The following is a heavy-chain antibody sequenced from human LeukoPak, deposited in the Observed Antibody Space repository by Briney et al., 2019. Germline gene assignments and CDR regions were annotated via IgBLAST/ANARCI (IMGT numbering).Heavy chain of an antibody. D-gene: IGHD1-26*01. V-gene: IGHV3-48*04. Sequence: PGGSLRLSCVASGFTFTSYSLNWVRQAPGKGLEWVSFTSSSSSVIYYADSVKGRFTISRDNAKNSLFLQMNSLRAEDTAVYYCARTSGSYFGYFDYWGQGTLVNVSS. CDR3: ARTSGSYFGYFDY. CDR1: GFTFTSYS. J-gene: IGHJ4*02. CDR2: TSSSSSVI.